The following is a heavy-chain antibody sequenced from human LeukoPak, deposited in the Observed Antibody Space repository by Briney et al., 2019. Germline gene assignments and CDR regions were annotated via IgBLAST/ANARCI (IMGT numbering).Heavy chain of an antibody. V-gene: IGHV3-21*01. CDR2: ISSSSSYI. CDR1: GFTFSTYS. CDR3: ARGRGHYYDSSGYYYVCAFDI. J-gene: IGHJ3*02. Sequence: GGSLRLSCAASGFTFSTYSMNWVRQAPGKGLEWVSSISSSSSYIYYADSVKGRFTISRDNAKNSLYLQMNSLRAEDTAVYYCARGRGHYYDSSGYYYVCAFDIWGQGTMVTVSS. D-gene: IGHD3-22*01.